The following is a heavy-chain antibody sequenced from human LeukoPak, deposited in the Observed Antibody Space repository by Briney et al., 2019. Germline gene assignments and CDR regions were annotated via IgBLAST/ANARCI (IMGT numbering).Heavy chain of an antibody. J-gene: IGHJ4*02. D-gene: IGHD2-15*01. V-gene: IGHV4-38-2*02. Sequence: PSETLSLTCTVSGYSISSGYYWGWIRQPPGKGLEWIGSIYHSGSTYYNPSLKSRVTVSVDTSKNQFSLKLSSVTAADTAVYYCARFLGYCSGGSCPQDTYFDYWGQGTLVTVSS. CDR1: GYSISSGYY. CDR3: ARFLGYCSGGSCPQDTYFDY. CDR2: IYHSGST.